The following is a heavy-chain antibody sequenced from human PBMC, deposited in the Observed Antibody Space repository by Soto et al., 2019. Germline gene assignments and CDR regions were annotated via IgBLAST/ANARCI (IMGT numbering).Heavy chain of an antibody. CDR3: ARDLRYFVWLSLSSWFDP. Sequence: ASVKVSCKASGYTFTSYGISWVRQAPGQGLEWMGWISAYNGNTNYAQKLQGRVTMTTDTSTSTAYMELRSLRSDDTAVYYCARDLRYFVWLSLSSWFDPWGQGTLVTVSS. D-gene: IGHD3-9*01. V-gene: IGHV1-18*01. CDR1: GYTFTSYG. CDR2: ISAYNGNT. J-gene: IGHJ5*02.